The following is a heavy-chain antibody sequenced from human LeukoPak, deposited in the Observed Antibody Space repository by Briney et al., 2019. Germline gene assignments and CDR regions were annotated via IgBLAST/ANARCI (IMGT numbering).Heavy chain of an antibody. CDR1: KFTFSSFS. D-gene: IGHD2/OR15-2a*01. V-gene: IGHV3-23*01. CDR2: ISGSGGST. J-gene: IGHJ4*02. CDR3: AKEVIVLSAYFDY. Sequence: GGSLRLSCAASKFTFSSFSMSWVRQAPGKGLEWVSAISGSGGSTYYADSVKGRFTISRDNSRNTLFLQMNSLRAEDTAIYYCAKEVIVLSAYFDYWGQGTLVTVSS.